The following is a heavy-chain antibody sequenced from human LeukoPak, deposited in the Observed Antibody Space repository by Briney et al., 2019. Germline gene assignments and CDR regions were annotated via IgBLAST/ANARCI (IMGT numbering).Heavy chain of an antibody. V-gene: IGHV3-30*04. D-gene: IGHD3-10*01. J-gene: IGHJ4*02. CDR2: ISYDGSNK. CDR1: GFTFSSYA. CDR3: ARAGPSMVRGVIITGIFGY. Sequence: GRSLRLSCAASGFTFSSYAMHWVRQAPGKGLEWVAVISYDGSNKYYADSVKGRFTISRDNSKNTLYLQMNSLRAEDTAVYYCARAGPSMVRGVIITGIFGYWGQGTLVTVSS.